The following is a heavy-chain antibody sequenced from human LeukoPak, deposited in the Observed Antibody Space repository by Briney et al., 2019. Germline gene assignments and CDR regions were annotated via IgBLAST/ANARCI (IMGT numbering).Heavy chain of an antibody. CDR1: GYTFTSYD. CDR2: MNPNSGNT. J-gene: IGHJ5*02. CDR3: ARVRGDYDFWSGSNWFDP. D-gene: IGHD3-3*01. V-gene: IGHV1-8*01. Sequence: GASVKVSCKASGYTFTSYDINWVRQATGQGLEWMGWMNPNSGNTGYAQKFQGRVTMTRNTSISTAYMELSSLRSEDTAVYYCARVRGDYDFWSGSNWFDPWGQGTLVIVSS.